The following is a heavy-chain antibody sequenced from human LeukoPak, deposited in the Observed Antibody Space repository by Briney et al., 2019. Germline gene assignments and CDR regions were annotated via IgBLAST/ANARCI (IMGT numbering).Heavy chain of an antibody. Sequence: GGSLRLSCAASGFTFSSYSMNWVRQAPGKGLEWVSSISSSSSYIYYADSVKGRFTISRDNAKNSLYLQMNSLRAEDTAVYYCARRYDFWNGYAAYYMDVWGKGTTVTVSS. J-gene: IGHJ6*03. CDR3: ARRYDFWNGYAAYYMDV. D-gene: IGHD3-3*01. CDR1: GFTFSSYS. CDR2: ISSSSSYI. V-gene: IGHV3-21*01.